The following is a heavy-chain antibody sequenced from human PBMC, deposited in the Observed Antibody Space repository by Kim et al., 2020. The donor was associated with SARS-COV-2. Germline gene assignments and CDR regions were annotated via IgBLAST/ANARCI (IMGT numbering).Heavy chain of an antibody. Sequence: SETLSLTCTVSGGAISSGGYYWSWIRQHPGEGLEWIGYIYYTGRGHYNPSLGGRVTITMDTTKSQFSLLLTSVTAADTAVFYCARDQPSDPWFAPWGQGNLVTVSS. D-gene: IGHD2-21*01. V-gene: IGHV4-31*03. CDR1: GGAISSGGYY. CDR2: IYYTGRG. J-gene: IGHJ5*02. CDR3: ARDQPSDPWFAP.